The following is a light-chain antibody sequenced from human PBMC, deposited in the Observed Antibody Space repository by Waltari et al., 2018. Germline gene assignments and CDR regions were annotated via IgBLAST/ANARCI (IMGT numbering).Light chain of an antibody. Sequence: QSVLHHPPSVSWPPGQRLTIVWTRGSSKLGVHVVDLYHPHPGTSPRLLIFTNDQRPSGVPDRFSGSKSGTSASLAISGLQSEDEGHYYCAVWDDNLSGVVFGAGTQVTVL. J-gene: IGLJ1*01. V-gene: IGLV1-44*01. CDR2: TND. CDR1: SSKLGVHV. CDR3: AVWDDNLSGVV.